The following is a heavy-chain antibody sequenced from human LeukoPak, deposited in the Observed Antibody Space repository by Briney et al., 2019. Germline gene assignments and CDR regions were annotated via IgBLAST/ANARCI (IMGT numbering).Heavy chain of an antibody. Sequence: PGGSLRLSCAASGFTFSGFWMSWVRQTGKGLEWVANIKQDGSSNYYVDCVKGEFTISKNNAKNSLYLQMNSLRAEATAVYYCARGRWYSSGRAGYFDYWGQGTLVTVSS. CDR3: ARGRWYSSGRAGYFDY. J-gene: IGHJ4*02. D-gene: IGHD6-19*01. V-gene: IGHV3-7*04. CDR1: GFTFSGFW. CDR2: IKQDGSSN.